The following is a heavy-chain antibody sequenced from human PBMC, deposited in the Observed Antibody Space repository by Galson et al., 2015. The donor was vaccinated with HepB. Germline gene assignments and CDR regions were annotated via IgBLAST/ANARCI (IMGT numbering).Heavy chain of an antibody. Sequence: SLRLSCAASGFTFSSYAMHWVRQAPGKGLEWVAVISYDGSDKYYADPVKGRFTISRDNSKNTLYLQMNSLRAEDTAVYYCAREDCGGDCYPGTHYYYYGMDVWGQGTTVTVSS. D-gene: IGHD2-21*02. J-gene: IGHJ6*02. CDR2: ISYDGSDK. CDR3: AREDCGGDCYPGTHYYYYGMDV. V-gene: IGHV3-30*04. CDR1: GFTFSSYA.